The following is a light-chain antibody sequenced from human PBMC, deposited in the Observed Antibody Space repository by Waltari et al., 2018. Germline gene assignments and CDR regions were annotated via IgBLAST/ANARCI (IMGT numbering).Light chain of an antibody. CDR1: SSHVGRYDP. CDR2: DVT. Sequence: QSALTQPASVSGSPGQSITLSCTRTSSHVGRYDPLSHSQQHPGKAPKLMLYDVTKRPSGVSSRFSASKSGNTASLTISGLQSEDEADYFCSSYRSSTTPIPVFGGGTKLTVL. J-gene: IGLJ2*01. V-gene: IGLV2-14*02. CDR3: SSYRSSTTPIPV.